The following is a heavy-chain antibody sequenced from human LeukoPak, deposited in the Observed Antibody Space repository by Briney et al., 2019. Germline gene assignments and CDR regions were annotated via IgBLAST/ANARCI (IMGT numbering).Heavy chain of an antibody. V-gene: IGHV4-59*01. D-gene: IGHD3-9*01. Sequence: SETLPSPALSLVAPSVVTTGAGSGQPPGKGLEWIGYIYYSGSTNYNPSLKSRVTISVDTSKNQFSLKLSSVTAADTAVYYCARGTNSLLGGSDYWGQGTLVTVSS. CDR1: VAPSVVTT. J-gene: IGHJ4*02. CDR2: IYYSGST. CDR3: ARGTNSLLGGSDY.